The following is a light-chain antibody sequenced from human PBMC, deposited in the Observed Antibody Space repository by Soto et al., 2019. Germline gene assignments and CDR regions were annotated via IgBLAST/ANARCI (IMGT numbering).Light chain of an antibody. CDR3: QQYGSSPPMYT. CDR2: GAS. Sequence: EIVLTQSPGTLSLTPGERATLSCRASQSVSSSYLAWYQQKPGQAPRLLIYGASSRATGIPDRFSGSGSGTDFTLTIGRLEPEDFAVYYCQQYGSSPPMYTFGQGTKVDIK. J-gene: IGKJ2*01. V-gene: IGKV3-20*01. CDR1: QSVSSSY.